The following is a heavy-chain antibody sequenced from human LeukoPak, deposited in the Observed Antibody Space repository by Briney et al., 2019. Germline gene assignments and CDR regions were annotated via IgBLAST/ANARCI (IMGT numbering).Heavy chain of an antibody. CDR1: GGSISSYY. D-gene: IGHD1-26*01. CDR2: IYYSEST. J-gene: IGHJ4*02. V-gene: IGHV4-59*01. Sequence: SETLSLTCTVSGGSISSYYWSWIRQPPGKGLEWIGYIYYSESTNYNPSLKSRVTISVDTSKNQFSLKLSSVTAADTAVYYCASSSGSYDYWGQGTLVTVSS. CDR3: ASSSGSYDY.